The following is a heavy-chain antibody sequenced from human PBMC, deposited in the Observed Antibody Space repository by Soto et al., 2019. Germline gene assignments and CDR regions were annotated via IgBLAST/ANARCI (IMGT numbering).Heavy chain of an antibody. D-gene: IGHD6-6*01. CDR1: GFTFSSYE. V-gene: IGHV3-48*03. J-gene: IGHJ6*02. CDR3: ARESSSSYYYYGMDV. CDR2: ISSSGSTI. Sequence: PGGSLRLSCAASGFTFSSYEMKWVRQAPGKGLEWVSYISSSGSTIYYADSVKGRFTISRDNAKNSLYLQMNSLRAEDTAVYYCARESSSSYYYYGMDVWGQGTTVTVSS.